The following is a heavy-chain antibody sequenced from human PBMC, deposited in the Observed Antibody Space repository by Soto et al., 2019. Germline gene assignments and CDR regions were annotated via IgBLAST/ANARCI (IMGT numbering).Heavy chain of an antibody. Sequence: EVQLLESGGGSVQPGGSLRLSCAASGFTFSSYAMHWVRRPPGQGLEWVSSISGSGGTAYYADSVKGRFSISRDSLVNTLYLQMNSLRAEDTAVYYCAKGRGQNLNFDYWGQGTLVTVSP. CDR1: GFTFSSYA. CDR3: AKGRGQNLNFDY. V-gene: IGHV3-23*01. D-gene: IGHD3-10*01. J-gene: IGHJ4*02. CDR2: ISGSGGTA.